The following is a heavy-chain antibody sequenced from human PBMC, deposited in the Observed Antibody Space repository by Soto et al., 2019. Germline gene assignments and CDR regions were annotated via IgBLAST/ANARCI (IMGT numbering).Heavy chain of an antibody. CDR3: AGMPYTSGLRFDP. Sequence: ASETLSLTCNMSGDSYSISTYSWSWIRQPPGKALQWIGFIYQSGVTSYNPALASRASISLDRSNNQCSLKLKSVTAADTAVYFCAGMPYTSGLRFDPWGPGTLVTV. D-gene: IGHD6-19*01. J-gene: IGHJ5*02. CDR2: IYQSGVT. V-gene: IGHV4-30-2*01. CDR1: GDSYSISTYS.